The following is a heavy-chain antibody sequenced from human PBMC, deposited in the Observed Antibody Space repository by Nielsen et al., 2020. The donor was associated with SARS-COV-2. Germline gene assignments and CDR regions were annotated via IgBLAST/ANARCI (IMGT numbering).Heavy chain of an antibody. D-gene: IGHD3-10*01. V-gene: IGHV4-61*06. Sequence: WIRQPPGKGLEWIGHIYYSGSTNYNPSLKTRVTISVDTSKNQFSLKLSSVTAADTAVYYCARGATMVRGVIDRNWFDPWGQGTLVTVSS. CDR2: IYYSGST. CDR3: ARGATMVRGVIDRNWFDP. J-gene: IGHJ5*02.